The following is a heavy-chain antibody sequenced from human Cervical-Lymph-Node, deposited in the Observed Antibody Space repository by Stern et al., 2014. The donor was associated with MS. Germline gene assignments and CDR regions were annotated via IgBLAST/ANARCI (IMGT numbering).Heavy chain of an antibody. D-gene: IGHD2-15*01. CDR2: IIPMLGTA. J-gene: IGHJ4*02. Sequence: VQLVESGTELKKPGSSVKVSCKASGGSFGPYGITWVRQAPGQGLEWMGGIIPMLGTANYAQKFQGRVTVTADRSTSTAYMELSSLTSEDTAIYYCARDYSALDSWGQGTLVTVSS. V-gene: IGHV1-69*06. CDR3: ARDYSALDS. CDR1: GGSFGPYG.